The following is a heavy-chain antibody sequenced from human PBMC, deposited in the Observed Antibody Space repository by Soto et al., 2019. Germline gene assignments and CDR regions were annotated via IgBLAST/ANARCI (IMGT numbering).Heavy chain of an antibody. J-gene: IGHJ6*02. D-gene: IGHD3-22*01. CDR2: TYYRSKWYN. Sequence: QVQLQQSGPGLVKPSQTLSLTCAISGDSVSSNSAAWHWIRQSPSRGLEWLGKTYYRSKWYNYYAESGKTRXTXTXATSTNRFSMQLNSVTPEDTAVYFCAREYYDTTGSVWGQGTTVTVSS. CDR1: GDSVSSNSAA. V-gene: IGHV6-1*01. CDR3: AREYYDTTGSV.